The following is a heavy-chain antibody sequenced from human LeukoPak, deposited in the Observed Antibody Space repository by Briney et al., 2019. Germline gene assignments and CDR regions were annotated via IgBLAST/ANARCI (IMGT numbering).Heavy chain of an antibody. Sequence: SETLSLTCAVSGGSISSNNWWGWVRQPPGKGLAWIGEIYHSGSPNYNPSLKSRVTISVDKSRNHFSLNLSSVTAADTAVYYCARVNINNWHSCDYWGQGTLVTVSS. CDR2: IYHSGSP. J-gene: IGHJ4*02. CDR3: ARVNINNWHSCDY. CDR1: GGSISSNNW. D-gene: IGHD1-1*01. V-gene: IGHV4-4*02.